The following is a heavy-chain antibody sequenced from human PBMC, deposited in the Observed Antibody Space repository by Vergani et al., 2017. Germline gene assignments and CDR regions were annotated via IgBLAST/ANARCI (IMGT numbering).Heavy chain of an antibody. D-gene: IGHD6-19*01. CDR3: AHTLLIAVAGTLDYYYYYYMDV. CDR2: IYWDDDK. V-gene: IGHV2-5*02. CDR1: GFSLRTSGVG. J-gene: IGHJ6*03. Sequence: QITLKESGPTLVKPTQTLTLTCTLSGFSLRTSGVGVGWIRQPPGKALEWLALIYWDDDKRYSPSLKSSLTITKDTSKTQVVLTMTNMDPVDTATYYCAHTLLIAVAGTLDYYYYYYMDVWGKGTTVTVSS.